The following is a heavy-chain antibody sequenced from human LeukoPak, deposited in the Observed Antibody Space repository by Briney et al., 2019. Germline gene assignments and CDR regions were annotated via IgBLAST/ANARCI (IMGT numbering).Heavy chain of an antibody. V-gene: IGHV3-11*06. CDR3: ARGQYSFDS. Sequence: GGSLRLSCAASGFTFTDYYMSWIRQAPGKGLEWLSYISSTSTSTTYADSVKRRFTISRDNATNSLYLQMNSLRAEDMPVYYCARGQYSFDSWGQGTLVTVSS. D-gene: IGHD6-19*01. CDR2: ISSTSTST. CDR1: GFTFTDYY. J-gene: IGHJ4*02.